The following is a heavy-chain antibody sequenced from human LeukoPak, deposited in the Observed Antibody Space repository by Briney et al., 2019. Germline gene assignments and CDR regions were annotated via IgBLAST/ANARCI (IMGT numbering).Heavy chain of an antibody. J-gene: IGHJ6*02. V-gene: IGHV4-31*03. CDR3: ARDRVDSSGYYYYYGIDV. Sequence: SETLSLTCTVSGGSISSGGYYWSWIRQHPGKGLEWIGYIYYSGSTYYNPSLKSRVTISVDTSKNQFSLKLRSVTAADTAVYYCARDRVDSSGYYYYYGIDVWGQGTTVTVSS. CDR1: GGSISSGGYY. CDR2: IYYSGST. D-gene: IGHD3-22*01.